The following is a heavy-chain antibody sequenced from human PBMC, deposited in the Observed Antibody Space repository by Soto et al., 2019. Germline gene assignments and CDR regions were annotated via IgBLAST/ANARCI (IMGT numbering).Heavy chain of an antibody. J-gene: IGHJ6*02. V-gene: IGHV1-18*01. CDR3: ARAHSRGNYYYYGMDV. CDR2: ISAYNGST. CDR1: GYTFTSYG. D-gene: IGHD6-19*01. Sequence: ASVKVSCKASGYTFTSYGISWVRQAPGQGLEWMGWISAYNGSTNYAQKLQGRVTMTTDTSTSTAYMELRSLRSDDTAVYYCARAHSRGNYYYYGMDVWGQGTTVTVSS.